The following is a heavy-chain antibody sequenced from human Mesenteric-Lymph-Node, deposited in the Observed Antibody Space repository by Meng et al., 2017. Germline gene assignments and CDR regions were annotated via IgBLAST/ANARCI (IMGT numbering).Heavy chain of an antibody. D-gene: IGHD6-13*01. J-gene: IGHJ4*02. CDR3: ARVWIAAAGLYYFDY. Sequence: SETLSLTCTVSGASVSSHYWSWIRQTPGKGLQWIGYIHNRGGTTYNPSLKSRVTMSVDTSKNQFSLKLSSVAAADTAVYYCARVWIAAAGLYYFDYWGQGTLVTVSS. CDR1: GASVSSHY. V-gene: IGHV4-59*02. CDR2: IHNRGGT.